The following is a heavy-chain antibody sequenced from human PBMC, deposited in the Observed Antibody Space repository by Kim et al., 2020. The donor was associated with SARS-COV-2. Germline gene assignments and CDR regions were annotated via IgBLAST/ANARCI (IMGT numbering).Heavy chain of an antibody. J-gene: IGHJ6*02. Sequence: GGSLRLSCAASGFTVSSNYMSWVRQAPGKGLEWVSVIYSGGSTYYADSVKGRFTISRDNSKNTLYLQMNSLRAEDTAVYYCARGGRYSGYDPGGMDVWGQGTTVTVSS. CDR3: ARGGRYSGYDPGGMDV. CDR2: IYSGGST. V-gene: IGHV3-66*01. D-gene: IGHD5-12*01. CDR1: GFTVSSNY.